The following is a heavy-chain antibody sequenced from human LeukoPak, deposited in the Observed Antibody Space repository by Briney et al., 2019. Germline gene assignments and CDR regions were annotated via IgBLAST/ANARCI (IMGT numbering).Heavy chain of an antibody. CDR3: ARAHFCSGGSCHSVSDY. CDR2: INHSGTT. Sequence: PSETLSLTCAVSGYSISGDSYWGWIRQPPGKGLEWIGGINHSGTTYHNPSLKSRVTISVDTSKNQFSLKLTSVTAADTAVYYCARAHFCSGGSCHSVSDYWGQGTLVTVSS. J-gene: IGHJ4*02. D-gene: IGHD2-15*01. CDR1: GYSISGDSY. V-gene: IGHV4-38-2*01.